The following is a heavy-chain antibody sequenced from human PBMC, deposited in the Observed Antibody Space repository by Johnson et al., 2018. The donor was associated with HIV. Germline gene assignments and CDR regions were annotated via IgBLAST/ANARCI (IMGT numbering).Heavy chain of an antibody. J-gene: IGHJ3*01. CDR1: GFTFDDYG. D-gene: IGHD6-19*01. V-gene: IGHV3-20*04. CDR2: INWNGGST. CDR3: ARDHMGPVNRRVQWLVPRGFDF. Sequence: VQLVESGGGVVRPGGSLILSCAASGFTFDDYGMSWVRQAPGKGLEWVSGINWNGGSTGYADSVKGRFTISRDKAKNCLYLQMNSLSAEETALYYCARDHMGPVNRRVQWLVPRGFDFWGQGTMVTVAS.